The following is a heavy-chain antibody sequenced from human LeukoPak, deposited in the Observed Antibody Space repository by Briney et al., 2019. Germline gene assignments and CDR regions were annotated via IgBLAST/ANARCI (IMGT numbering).Heavy chain of an antibody. V-gene: IGHV3-23*01. J-gene: IGHJ4*02. D-gene: IGHD3-10*01. CDR2: ISGSGGST. CDR1: GFTFSSYA. Sequence: GGSLRLSCAASGFTFSSYAMSWVRQAPGKGLEWVSAISGSGGSTYYADSVKGRFTISRDNTKNTLYLQMNSLRAEDTAVYYCAKDHYGSGSYYYWGQGTLVTVSS. CDR3: AKDHYGSGSYYY.